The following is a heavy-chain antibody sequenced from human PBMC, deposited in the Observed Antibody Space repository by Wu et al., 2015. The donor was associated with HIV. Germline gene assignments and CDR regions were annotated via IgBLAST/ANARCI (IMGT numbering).Heavy chain of an antibody. CDR1: YG. CDR3: ARGGIAVYYYYYMDV. J-gene: IGHJ6*03. V-gene: IGHV1-18*01. Sequence: YGTQLGATGPGRRLEWMGWISAYNGNTNYAQKLQGRVTMTTDTSTSTAYMELRSLRSDDTAVYYCARGGIAVYYYYYMDVWGKGTTVTVSS. D-gene: IGHD6-19*01. CDR2: ISAYNGNT.